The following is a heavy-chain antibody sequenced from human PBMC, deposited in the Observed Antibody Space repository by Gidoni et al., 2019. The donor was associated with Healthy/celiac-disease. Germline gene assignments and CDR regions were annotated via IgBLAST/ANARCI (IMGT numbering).Heavy chain of an antibody. V-gene: IGHV4-59*01. CDR2: IYYSGST. CDR1: GGSISRYY. Sequence: QVQLQASGPGLVKPSETLSLTCTVPGGSISRYYWSWIRQPPGKGLEWIGYIYYSGSTNYHPSLKCRVTISVDTSKNQFSLKLSSVTAADTAVYHCARGRYCSSTSCYDWFDPWGQGTLVTVSS. CDR3: ARGRYCSSTSCYDWFDP. D-gene: IGHD2-2*01. J-gene: IGHJ5*02.